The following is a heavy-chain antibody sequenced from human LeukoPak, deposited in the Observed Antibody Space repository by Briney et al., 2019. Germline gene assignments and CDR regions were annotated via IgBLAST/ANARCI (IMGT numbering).Heavy chain of an antibody. Sequence: PGGSLRLSCAASGFTFSSYEMNWVRQAPGKGLEWVSYISSSGSTIYYADSVKGRFTISRDNAKNSLYLQMNSLRAEDTAVYYCARTDYVWGSYRYNAFDIWGQGTMVTVSS. J-gene: IGHJ3*02. CDR2: ISSSGSTI. D-gene: IGHD3-16*02. CDR3: ARTDYVWGSYRYNAFDI. CDR1: GFTFSSYE. V-gene: IGHV3-48*03.